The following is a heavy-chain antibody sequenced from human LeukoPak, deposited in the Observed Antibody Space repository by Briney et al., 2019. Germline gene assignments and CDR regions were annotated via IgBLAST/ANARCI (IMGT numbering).Heavy chain of an antibody. Sequence: WGSLRLSCAASGLTVSSNYMSWVRQAPGKGLEWVSVVYSGGSTYYADSVKGRFTISRDISKNTLYLQMNSLRAEDTAVYYCAKDRGGRDGYNFDYWGQGTLVTVST. J-gene: IGHJ4*02. CDR3: AKDRGGRDGYNFDY. V-gene: IGHV3-66*01. CDR2: VYSGGST. CDR1: GLTVSSNY. D-gene: IGHD5-24*01.